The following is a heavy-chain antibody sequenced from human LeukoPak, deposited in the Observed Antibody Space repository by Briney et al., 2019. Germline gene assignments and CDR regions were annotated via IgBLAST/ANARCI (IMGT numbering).Heavy chain of an antibody. D-gene: IGHD1/OR15-1a*01. CDR1: GFTFSSFD. J-gene: IGHJ6*03. CDR2: IGTASDT. V-gene: IGHV3-13*01. CDR3: ARGPPRGTYYYMDV. Sequence: GSLRLSCTASGFTFSSFDMHWVRQPTGQGLEWVSAIGTASDTYYPGSVEGRFTLSRDNAKNSLYLQMNSLTAGDTAVYYWARGPPRGTYYYMDVWGKGTTVTVSS.